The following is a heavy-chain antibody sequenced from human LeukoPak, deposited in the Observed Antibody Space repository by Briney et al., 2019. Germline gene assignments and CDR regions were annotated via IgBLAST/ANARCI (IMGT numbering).Heavy chain of an antibody. CDR3: ARGGGYGSRGRILDY. J-gene: IGHJ4*02. CDR1: EGTFSSYA. CDR2: ISAYNGNT. D-gene: IGHD3-10*01. V-gene: IGHV1-18*01. Sequence: ASVKVSCKASEGTFSSYAINWVRQAPGQGLEWMGWISAYNGNTNYAQKLQGRVTMTTDTSTSTAYMELRSLRSDDTAVYYCARGGGYGSRGRILDYWGQGTLVTVSS.